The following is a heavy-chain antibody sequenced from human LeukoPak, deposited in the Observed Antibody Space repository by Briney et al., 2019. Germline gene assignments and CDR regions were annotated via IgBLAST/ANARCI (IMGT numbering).Heavy chain of an antibody. D-gene: IGHD2-15*01. Sequence: GGSLRLSCAASGFTFSSYSMNWVRQAPGKGLEWVSSISSSSSYIYYADSVKGRFTISRDNAKNSLYLQMNSLRAEDTAVYYCARDKVVVVVAATKPTTSYYYGMDVWGQGTTVTVSS. V-gene: IGHV3-21*01. CDR3: ARDKVVVVVAATKPTTSYYYGMDV. CDR1: GFTFSSYS. J-gene: IGHJ6*02. CDR2: ISSSSSYI.